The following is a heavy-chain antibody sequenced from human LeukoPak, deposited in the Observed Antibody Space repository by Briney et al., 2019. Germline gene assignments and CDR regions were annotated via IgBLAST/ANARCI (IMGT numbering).Heavy chain of an antibody. Sequence: ASVKVSCKASGYTFTGYYMHWVRQAPGQGLEWMGWINPNSGGTNYAQKFQGRVTMTRDTSISTAYMELSRLRSDDTAVYYCARDLDSRYCDFWSGYSPSPDFDYWGQGTLVTVSS. V-gene: IGHV1-2*02. CDR2: INPNSGGT. J-gene: IGHJ4*02. CDR3: ARDLDSRYCDFWSGYSPSPDFDY. CDR1: GYTFTGYY. D-gene: IGHD3-3*01.